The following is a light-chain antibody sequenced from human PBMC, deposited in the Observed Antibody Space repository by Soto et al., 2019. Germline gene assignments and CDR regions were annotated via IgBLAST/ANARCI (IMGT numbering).Light chain of an antibody. J-gene: IGLJ1*01. CDR1: SSDVGGYDF. CDR3: SLYTSSSTYV. V-gene: IGLV2-14*01. CDR2: EVS. Sequence: QSVLTQPASVSGSPGQSITISCTGTSSDVGGYDFVSWYQHHPGKAPRLIIYEVSNRPSGVPDRFSGSKSGNTASLTISGLQAEDEADYYCSLYTSSSTYVFGTGTKVTVL.